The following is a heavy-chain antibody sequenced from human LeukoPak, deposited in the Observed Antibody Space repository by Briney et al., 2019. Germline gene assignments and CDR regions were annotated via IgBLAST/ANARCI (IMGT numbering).Heavy chain of an antibody. J-gene: IGHJ6*02. CDR3: ARLVGYSSSSNYGMDV. D-gene: IGHD6-6*01. Sequence: GESLKISCKGSGYSFTSYWIGWVRQMPGKGLEWMGIIYPGDSDTRYSPCFQGQVTISADKSISTAYLQWSSLKASETAVYYCARLVGYSSSSNYGMDVWGQGTTVTVSS. CDR2: IYPGDSDT. V-gene: IGHV5-51*01. CDR1: GYSFTSYW.